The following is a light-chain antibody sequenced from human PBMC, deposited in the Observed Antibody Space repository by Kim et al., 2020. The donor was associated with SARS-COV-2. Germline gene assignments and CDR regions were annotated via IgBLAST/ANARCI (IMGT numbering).Light chain of an antibody. CDR1: YSNIGSNY. CDR3: ATWDDRLIGWV. V-gene: IGLV1-47*01. CDR2: RSD. J-gene: IGLJ3*02. Sequence: QSVLTQSPSASGTPVQSVTISCSGSYSNIGSNYVYWYQHLPGTAPKLLLYRSDQRPSGVPDRFSGSKSGTSASLAISGLRSEDEAEYYCATWDDRLIGWVFGGGTKVTVL.